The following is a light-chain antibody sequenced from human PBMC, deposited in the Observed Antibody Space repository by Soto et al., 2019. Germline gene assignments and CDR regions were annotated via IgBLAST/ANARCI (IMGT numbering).Light chain of an antibody. J-gene: IGLJ1*01. Sequence: QSVLTQPASVSGSPGQSITISCTGTSSDVGSYNLVSWYQQHPGKAPKLMIYEGSKRPSGVSNRFSGSKSGNTASLTISGLQAEDEADYYCGSYAAPYVFGTGTKVTAL. V-gene: IGLV2-23*01. CDR3: GSYAAPYV. CDR2: EGS. CDR1: SSDVGSYNL.